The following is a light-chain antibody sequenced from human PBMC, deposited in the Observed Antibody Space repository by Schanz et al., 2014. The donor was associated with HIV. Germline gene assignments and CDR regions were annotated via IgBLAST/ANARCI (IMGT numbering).Light chain of an antibody. CDR2: KAS. J-gene: IGKJ1*01. CDR1: QSISSW. CDR3: LQYHAYPWT. Sequence: DIQMAQSPSALSASVGARVTITCRARQSISSWLAWYQQRPGKAPNLLIYKASSLEVGVPSRFSGSGSGTEFTLTISSLQSDDFATYYCLQYHAYPWTFGQGTNVDVK. V-gene: IGKV1-5*03.